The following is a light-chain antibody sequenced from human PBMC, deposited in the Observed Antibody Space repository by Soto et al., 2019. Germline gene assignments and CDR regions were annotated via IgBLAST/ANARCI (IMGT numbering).Light chain of an antibody. CDR2: GAS. CDR3: QQYNNWPPIT. J-gene: IGKJ5*01. V-gene: IGKV3-15*01. CDR1: QSVSSN. Sequence: VVLTQSPATLSLSPGERATLSCRASQSVSSNLAWYQQKPGQAPRLLIYGASTRATGIPARFSGSGSGTEFTLTISSLQSEDFAVYYCQQYNNWPPITFGQGTRLEIK.